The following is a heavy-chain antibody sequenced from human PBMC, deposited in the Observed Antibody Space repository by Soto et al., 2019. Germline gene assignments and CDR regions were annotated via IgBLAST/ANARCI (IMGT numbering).Heavy chain of an antibody. Sequence: ASVKVSCKVSGYTLTELSMHWVRQAPRKGLEWMGGFDPEDGETIYAQKFQGRVTMTEDTSTDPAYMELSSLRSEDTAVYYCAKTNRPTTVNTRGLDVWGKGTTVTVSS. D-gene: IGHD4-17*01. V-gene: IGHV1-24*01. CDR2: FDPEDGET. CDR1: GYTLTELS. J-gene: IGHJ6*04. CDR3: AKTNRPTTVNTRGLDV.